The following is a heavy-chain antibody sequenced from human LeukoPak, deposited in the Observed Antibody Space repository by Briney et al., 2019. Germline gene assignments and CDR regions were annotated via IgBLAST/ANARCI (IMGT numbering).Heavy chain of an antibody. Sequence: GGSLRLSCAASGFTFSSYAMSWVRQAPGKGLEWVSAISGSGGSTYYADSVKGRFTISRDNSKNTLYLQMNSLRAEDTAVYYCARGDPYYYDSSGYDYWGQGTLVTVSS. CDR2: ISGSGGST. D-gene: IGHD3-22*01. CDR3: ARGDPYYYDSSGYDY. J-gene: IGHJ4*02. V-gene: IGHV3-23*01. CDR1: GFTFSSYA.